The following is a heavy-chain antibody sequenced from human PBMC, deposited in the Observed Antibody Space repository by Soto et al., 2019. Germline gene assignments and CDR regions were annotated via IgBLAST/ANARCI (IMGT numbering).Heavy chain of an antibody. Sequence: QVQLQQWGAGLLKPSETLSLTCAVYGGSFSGYYWSWIRQPPGKGLEWIGEINHSGSTNYNPSLKSRVTISVDTSKNQFSLKLSSVTAADTAVYHCARTRGGYNSAFDYWGQGTLVTVSS. CDR1: GGSFSGYY. CDR2: INHSGST. D-gene: IGHD5-12*01. J-gene: IGHJ4*02. V-gene: IGHV4-34*01. CDR3: ARTRGGYNSAFDY.